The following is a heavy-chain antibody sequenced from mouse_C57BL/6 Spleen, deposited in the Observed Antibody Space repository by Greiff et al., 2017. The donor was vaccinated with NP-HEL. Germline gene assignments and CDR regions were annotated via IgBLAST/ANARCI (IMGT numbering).Heavy chain of an antibody. CDR3: ARDGYYPVYFDY. V-gene: IGHV5-17*01. CDR2: ISSGSSTI. J-gene: IGHJ2*01. D-gene: IGHD2-3*01. CDR1: GFTFSDYG. Sequence: EVQLVESGGGLVKPGGSLKLSCAASGFTFSDYGMHWVRQAPEKGLEWVAYISSGSSTIYYADKVKGRFTISRDNAKNTLFLQMTSLRSEDTAMYYCARDGYYPVYFDYWGQGTTLTVSS.